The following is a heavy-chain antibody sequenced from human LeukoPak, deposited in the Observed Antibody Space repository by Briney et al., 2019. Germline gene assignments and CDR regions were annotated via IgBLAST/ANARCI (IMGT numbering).Heavy chain of an antibody. V-gene: IGHV3-33*01. J-gene: IGHJ4*02. D-gene: IGHD3-3*01. CDR3: ARDSSDFWSGYYNNYFDY. CDR1: GFTFSSYG. CDR2: IWYDGSNK. Sequence: PGGSLRLSFAASGFTFSSYGMHWVPQAPGKGLEWVAVIWYDGSNKYYADSVKGRFTISRDNSKNTLYLQMNSLRAEDTAVYYCARDSSDFWSGYYNNYFDYWGQGTLVTVSS.